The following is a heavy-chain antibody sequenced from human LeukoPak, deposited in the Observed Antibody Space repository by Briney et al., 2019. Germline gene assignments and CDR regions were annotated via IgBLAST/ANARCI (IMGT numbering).Heavy chain of an antibody. CDR3: ARVSSGSYFGYYCYYMDV. V-gene: IGHV3-74*01. CDR1: GFTFSNYW. CDR2: TNSDGSST. J-gene: IGHJ6*03. D-gene: IGHD1-26*01. Sequence: GGSLRLSCAASGFTFSNYWMHWVRQAPGKGLVLVSRTNSDGSSTSYADSVKGRFTISRDNAKNTLYLKMNSLRAEDTAVYYCARVSSGSYFGYYCYYMDVWGKGTTVTVSS.